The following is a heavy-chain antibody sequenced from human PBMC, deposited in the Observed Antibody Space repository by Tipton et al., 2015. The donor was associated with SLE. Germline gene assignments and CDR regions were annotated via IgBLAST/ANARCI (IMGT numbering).Heavy chain of an antibody. V-gene: IGHV4-39*01. Sequence: TLSLTCTVSGGSIFSSTYYWGWIRQPPGKGLEWIGSISYSGTYFNPSLKSRVTISVDTSMNHFSLKLSSVTAADTAVYYCARHVDRSAFDIWGQGTMVTVSS. J-gene: IGHJ3*02. CDR2: ISYSGT. CDR1: GGSIFSSTYY. CDR3: ARHVDRSAFDI.